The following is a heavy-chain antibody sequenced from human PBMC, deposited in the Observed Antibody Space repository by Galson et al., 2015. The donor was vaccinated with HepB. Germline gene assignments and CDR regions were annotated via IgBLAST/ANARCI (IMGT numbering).Heavy chain of an antibody. CDR1: EVTFSNYW. D-gene: IGHD3-3*01. V-gene: IGHV3-74*01. Sequence: SLRLSCAASEVTFSNYWMHWVRQAPGKGLVWVSRINSDGSSTNYADSVKGRFTISRDNSKNTLYLQMNSLRVEDTAVYYCAKIPLRFLEWYPVLVDYWGQGTLVTVSS. CDR3: AKIPLRFLEWYPVLVDY. J-gene: IGHJ4*02. CDR2: INSDGSST.